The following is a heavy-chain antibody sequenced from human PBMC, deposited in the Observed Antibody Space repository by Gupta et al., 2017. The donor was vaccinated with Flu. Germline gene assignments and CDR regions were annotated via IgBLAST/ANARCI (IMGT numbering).Heavy chain of an antibody. CDR1: GDSISSNNW. V-gene: IGHV4-4*02. CDR2: IFHTGSS. J-gene: IGHJ5*02. CDR3: ARSPIIVIPSAVPAWFDP. D-gene: IGHD2-2*01. Sequence: VQLQESGPGLVKPSGTLSLTCAVSGDSISSNNWWSWVRQSPGKGLEWIGEIFHTGSSNYNPSLKSRLTMSIDKSKNQFSLKLTSLTAADSAMYYCARSPIIVIPSAVPAWFDPWGRGTLVTVSS.